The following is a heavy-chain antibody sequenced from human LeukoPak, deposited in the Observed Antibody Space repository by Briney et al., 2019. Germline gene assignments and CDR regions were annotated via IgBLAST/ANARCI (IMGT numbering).Heavy chain of an antibody. CDR3: AKGLYGSGTYPSYLDY. CDR1: GFTFRSHT. Sequence: PGGSLRLSCAASGFTFRSHTMNWVRQAPGKGLEWVSTITGSGDNTYYADSVKGRFTISRDNSKNTLYLQLNSLRADDTAVYYCAKGLYGSGTYPSYLDYWGQGTLVTVSS. CDR2: ITGSGDNT. V-gene: IGHV3-23*01. J-gene: IGHJ4*02. D-gene: IGHD3-10*01.